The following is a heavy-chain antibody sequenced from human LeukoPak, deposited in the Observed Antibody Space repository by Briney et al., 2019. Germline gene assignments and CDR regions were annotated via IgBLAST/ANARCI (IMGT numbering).Heavy chain of an antibody. V-gene: IGHV1-2*02. J-gene: IGHJ3*02. CDR1: GGTFSSYA. D-gene: IGHD2-15*01. CDR2: INPNSGGT. Sequence: ASVKVSCKASGGTFSSYAINWVRQAPGQGLEWMGLINPNSGGTNYAQKFQGRVTMTRDTSISTAYMELSRLRSDDTAVYYCARDLVVVATNDAFDIWGQGTMVTVSS. CDR3: ARDLVVVATNDAFDI.